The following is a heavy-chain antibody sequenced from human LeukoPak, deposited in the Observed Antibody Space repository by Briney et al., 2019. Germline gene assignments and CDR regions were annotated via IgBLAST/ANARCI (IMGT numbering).Heavy chain of an antibody. J-gene: IGHJ4*02. V-gene: IGHV3-33*01. Sequence: GRSLRLSCAASGFTFSSYGMHWVRQAPGKGLEWVAVIWYDGGNKYYAGSVKGRFTISRDNSKNTLYLQMNSLRAEDTAVYYCARDSDTLYDYVWGTVDYWGQGTLVTVSS. CDR2: IWYDGGNK. CDR1: GFTFSSYG. D-gene: IGHD3-16*01. CDR3: ARDSDTLYDYVWGTVDY.